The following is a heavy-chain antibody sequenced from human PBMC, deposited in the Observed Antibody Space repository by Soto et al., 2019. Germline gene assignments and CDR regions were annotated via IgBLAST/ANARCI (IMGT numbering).Heavy chain of an antibody. D-gene: IGHD5-12*01. J-gene: IGHJ4*02. Sequence: ASVRVSCKASGYSLTSYGISWARQAPGQGLEWMGWISAYNGNTNYAQKLQGRVTMTTDTSTSTAYMELRSLRSDDTAVYYCARNIVATIVYYFDYWGQGTLVTVSS. CDR1: GYSLTSYG. CDR2: ISAYNGNT. CDR3: ARNIVATIVYYFDY. V-gene: IGHV1-18*01.